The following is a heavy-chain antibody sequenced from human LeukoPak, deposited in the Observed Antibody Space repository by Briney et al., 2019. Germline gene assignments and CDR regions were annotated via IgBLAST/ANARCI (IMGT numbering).Heavy chain of an antibody. Sequence: PSETLSLTCAVYGXSFSGYYWSWIRQPPGKGQEWIGEINHSGSTNYNPSLKSRVTISVDTSKNQFSLKLSSVTAADTAVYYCARSGIRYSSSSGRDGMDVWGQGTSVTVSS. D-gene: IGHD6-13*01. CDR2: INHSGST. V-gene: IGHV4-34*01. CDR1: GXSFSGYY. J-gene: IGHJ6*02. CDR3: ARSGIRYSSSSGRDGMDV.